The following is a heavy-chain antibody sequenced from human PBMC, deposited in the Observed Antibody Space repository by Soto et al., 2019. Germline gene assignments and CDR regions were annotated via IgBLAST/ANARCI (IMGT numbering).Heavy chain of an antibody. CDR3: ARVTYTLYYYGMDV. V-gene: IGHV3-7*03. J-gene: IGHJ6*02. CDR2: IKQDGSEK. D-gene: IGHD5-18*01. Sequence: EVQLVESGGGLVQPGGSLRLSCAASGFTFSSYWMSWVRQAPGKGLEWVANIKQDGSEKYYVDSVKGRFTISRDNATNSLYLQMNSLRAEDTAVYYCARVTYTLYYYGMDVWGQGTTVTVSS. CDR1: GFTFSSYW.